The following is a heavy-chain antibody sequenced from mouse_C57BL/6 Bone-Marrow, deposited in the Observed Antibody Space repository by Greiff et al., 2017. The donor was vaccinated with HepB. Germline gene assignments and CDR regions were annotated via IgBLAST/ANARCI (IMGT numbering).Heavy chain of an antibody. D-gene: IGHD2-13*01. CDR2: ISNLAYSI. CDR3: ARLSDTSMDY. Sequence: EVMLVESGGGLVQPGGSLKLSCAASGFTFSDYGMAWVRQAPRKGPEWVAFISNLAYSIYYADTLKGRFTFARENAKNTMYLEMSSLRSEDAAMYYCARLSDTSMDYGGQGTSVTVSS. J-gene: IGHJ4*01. CDR1: GFTFSDYG. V-gene: IGHV5-15*04.